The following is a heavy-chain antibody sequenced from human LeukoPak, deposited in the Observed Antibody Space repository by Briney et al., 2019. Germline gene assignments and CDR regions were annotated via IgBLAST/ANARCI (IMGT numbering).Heavy chain of an antibody. CDR3: ARDLLYYYYDSSGYYSP. CDR1: GYTFTSYY. V-gene: IGHV1-46*01. D-gene: IGHD3-22*01. CDR2: INPSGGST. J-gene: IGHJ5*02. Sequence: ASVKVSCKASGYTFTSYYMHWVRQAPGQGLEWMGIINPSGGSTSYAQKFQGRVTMTRDTSTSTVYMELSSLRSEDTAVYYCARDLLYYYYDSSGYYSPWGQGTLVTVSS.